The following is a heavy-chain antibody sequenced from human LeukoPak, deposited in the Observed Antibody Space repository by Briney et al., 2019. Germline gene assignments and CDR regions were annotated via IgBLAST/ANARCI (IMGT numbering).Heavy chain of an antibody. CDR2: IYYSGST. J-gene: IGHJ4*02. CDR3: ARGITIFGIVTLRYFDY. V-gene: IGHV4-39*01. CDR1: GGSLSSSTYY. D-gene: IGHD3-3*01. Sequence: SETLSLTCIVSGGSLSSSTYYWGWIRQPPGKGLEWIGNIYYSGSTYYNPSLRSRVTISVETSKSQFSLKLSSVTTADTAVYFCARGITIFGIVTLRYFDYWGQGTLVTVSS.